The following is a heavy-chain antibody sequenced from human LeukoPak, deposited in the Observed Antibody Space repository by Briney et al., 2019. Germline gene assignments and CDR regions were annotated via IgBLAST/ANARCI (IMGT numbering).Heavy chain of an antibody. CDR3: ARDLKYYDSSGFDY. V-gene: IGHV3-21*01. CDR2: ISSRSSYI. D-gene: IGHD3-22*01. Sequence: GGSLRLSCAASGFTFSSYSMNWVRQAPGKGLEWVLCISSRSSYIYYTDSVKGRFTISKDNAKNSLSLQMNSLRAEDTAVYYCARDLKYYDSSGFDYWGQGTLVTVSS. CDR1: GFTFSSYS. J-gene: IGHJ4*02.